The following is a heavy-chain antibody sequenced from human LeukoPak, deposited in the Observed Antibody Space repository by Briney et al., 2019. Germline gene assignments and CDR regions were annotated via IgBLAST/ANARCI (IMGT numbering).Heavy chain of an antibody. CDR1: GFTFSSYA. V-gene: IGHV3-23*01. CDR2: ISGSGGGT. D-gene: IGHD3-3*01. J-gene: IGHJ4*02. CDR3: AKSASITIFGVVILDY. Sequence: QPGGSLRLSCAASGFTFSSYAMSWVRQAPGKGLEWVSAISGSGGGTYYADSVKGRFTISRDNSKNTLYLQMNSLRAEDTAVYYCAKSASITIFGVVILDYWGQGTLVTVSS.